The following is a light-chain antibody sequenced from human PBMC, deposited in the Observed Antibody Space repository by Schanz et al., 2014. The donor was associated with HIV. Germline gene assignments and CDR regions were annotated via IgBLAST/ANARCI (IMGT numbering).Light chain of an antibody. V-gene: IGKV3-15*01. CDR3: HQRSNWPPWA. Sequence: EIVMTQSPATLSVSPGERATLSCRASQSVSSYLPWYQQKPGQAPRLLIYGASTRATGIPARFSGSGSGTEFTLTISSLQSEDFAVYYCHQRSNWPPWAFGQGTKVEIK. J-gene: IGKJ1*01. CDR1: QSVSSY. CDR2: GAS.